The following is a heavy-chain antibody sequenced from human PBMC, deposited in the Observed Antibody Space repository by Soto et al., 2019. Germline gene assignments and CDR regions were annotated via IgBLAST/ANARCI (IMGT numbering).Heavy chain of an antibody. V-gene: IGHV3-72*01. CDR1: GFTFSRYW. CDR2: IKNSANSYTT. D-gene: IGHD3-22*01. Sequence: GGSLRLSCAASGFTFSRYWMSWVRQAPGKGLDWVGRIKNSANSYTTEYAASVKGRITISRDDSNNSLYLQIHSLKTEDTAVYYCAKNPGYYYDSTGYHFDYWGQGTLVTVSS. CDR3: AKNPGYYYDSTGYHFDY. J-gene: IGHJ4*02.